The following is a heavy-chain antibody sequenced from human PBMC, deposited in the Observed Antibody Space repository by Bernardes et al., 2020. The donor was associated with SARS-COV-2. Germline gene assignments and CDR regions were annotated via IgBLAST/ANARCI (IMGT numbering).Heavy chain of an antibody. CDR1: RYTLTSYG. J-gene: IGHJ6*02. Sequence: ASVKVSCKASRYTLTSYGISWVRQAPGQGLEWMGWISAYNGNTNYAQKLQGRVTMTTDTSTSTAYMELRSLRSDDTAVYYCASTYSSSWYYYYGMDVWGQGTTVTVSS. CDR2: ISAYNGNT. CDR3: ASTYSSSWYYYYGMDV. V-gene: IGHV1-18*01. D-gene: IGHD6-13*01.